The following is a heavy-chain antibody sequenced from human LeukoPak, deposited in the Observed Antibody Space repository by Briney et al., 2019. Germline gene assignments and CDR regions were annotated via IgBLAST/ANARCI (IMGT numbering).Heavy chain of an antibody. J-gene: IGHJ4*02. CDR3: ASSYSSGWY. V-gene: IGHV3-30*03. CDR2: VSSDGGTL. CDR1: GFAFRDYG. Sequence: GGSLRLSCAASGFAFRDYGIHWVRQSPGRGLQWVAVVSSDGGTLYYADSVKGRFSISRDNSRHTVHLQMNSLRAEDTAVYYCASSYSSGWYWGQGTLVTVSS. D-gene: IGHD6-19*01.